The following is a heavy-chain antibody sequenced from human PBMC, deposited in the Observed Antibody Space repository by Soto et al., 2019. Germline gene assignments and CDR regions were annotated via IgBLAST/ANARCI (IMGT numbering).Heavy chain of an antibody. CDR3: VREGSYDTSGKYIQAFCY. CDR1: GFNFKSYV. V-gene: IGHV3-21*06. Sequence: PGGSLRLSCATSGFNFKSYVMHWIRQAPGKGLEWVSSISSTRTYIHYADSVKGRFTISRDNAKNALYLEMNSLRDDDTAIYYCVREGSYDTSGKYIQAFCYCGQGTLVTVSS. CDR2: ISSTRTYI. D-gene: IGHD3-22*01. J-gene: IGHJ4*02.